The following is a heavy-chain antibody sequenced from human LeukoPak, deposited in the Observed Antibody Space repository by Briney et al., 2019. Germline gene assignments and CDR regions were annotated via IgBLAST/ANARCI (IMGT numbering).Heavy chain of an antibody. CDR2: INHSGST. CDR3: ARAPRGQLVRGFYMDV. D-gene: IGHD6-6*01. V-gene: IGHV4-34*01. Sequence: PSETLSLTCAVYGGSFSGYYWSWIRQPPGKGLEWIGEINHSGSTNYNPSLKSRVTISVDTSKNQFSLKLSSVTAADTAVYYCARAPRGQLVRGFYMDVWGKGTTVTVSS. J-gene: IGHJ6*03. CDR1: GGSFSGYY.